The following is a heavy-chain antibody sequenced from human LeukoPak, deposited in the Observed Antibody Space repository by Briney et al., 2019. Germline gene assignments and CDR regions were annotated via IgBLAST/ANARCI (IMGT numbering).Heavy chain of an antibody. CDR2: IRSDGSNK. CDR1: GFSFSSYG. J-gene: IGHJ4*02. Sequence: PGGSLRLSCAGSGFSFSSYGMHWVRHAPGKGLEWMAFIRSDGSNKYYADSVKGRFTISRDNSNNALYLQMNSLRAEDTAVYYCARDRGGSYYFDYWGQGTLVTVSS. V-gene: IGHV3-30*02. CDR3: ARDRGGSYYFDY. D-gene: IGHD1-26*01.